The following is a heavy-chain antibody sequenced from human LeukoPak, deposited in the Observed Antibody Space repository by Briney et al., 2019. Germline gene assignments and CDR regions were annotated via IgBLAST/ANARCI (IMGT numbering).Heavy chain of an antibody. CDR3: AHRRAYGSGSYLDS. CDR1: GFSLGTGGVG. Sequence: SGPTLGHPPGPLTLTCTFSGFSLGTGGVGVGWIRQPPEKALEWLALINWDDDQRYSPSRKSRLTITHDTSNNQVVLTMTNMDPVDTVTYYCAHRRAYGSGSYLDSWGQGTLVTVSS. D-gene: IGHD3-10*01. V-gene: IGHV2-5*02. CDR2: INWDDDQ. J-gene: IGHJ4*02.